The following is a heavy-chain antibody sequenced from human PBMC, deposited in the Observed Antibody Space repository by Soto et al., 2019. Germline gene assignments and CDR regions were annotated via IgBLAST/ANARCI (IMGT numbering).Heavy chain of an antibody. V-gene: IGHV1-69*13. J-gene: IGHJ4*02. D-gene: IGHD3-10*01. CDR2: IIPIFGTA. CDR3: ARRWFGELHDY. Sequence: ASVKVSCKASAGTFSSYAISWVRQAPGQGLEWMGGIIPIFGTANYAQKFQGRVTITADESTSTAYMELSSLRSEDTAVYYCARRWFGELHDYWGQGTLVTVSS. CDR1: AGTFSSYA.